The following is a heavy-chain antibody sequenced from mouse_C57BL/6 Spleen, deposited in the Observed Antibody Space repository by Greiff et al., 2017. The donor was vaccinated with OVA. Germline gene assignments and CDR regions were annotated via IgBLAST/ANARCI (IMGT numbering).Heavy chain of an antibody. CDR2: IRLKSDNYAT. CDR1: GFTFSNYW. CDR3: TKYYYGSGEYAKDC. J-gene: IGHJ4*01. V-gene: IGHV6-3*01. Sequence: EVQVVESGGGLVQPGGSMKLSCVASGFTFSNYWMNWVRQSPEKGLEWVAQIRLKSDNYATHYAESVKGRFTISRDDSKSSVYLQMNNLRAEDTGIYYCTKYYYGSGEYAKDCWGQGTSVTVSS. D-gene: IGHD1-1*01.